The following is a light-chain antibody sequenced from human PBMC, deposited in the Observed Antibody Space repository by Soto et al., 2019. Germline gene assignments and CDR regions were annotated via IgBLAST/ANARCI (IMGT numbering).Light chain of an antibody. CDR1: SSDVGGYNY. Sequence: QSALTQPRSVSGSPGQSVTISCTGTSSDVGGYNYVSWYQQHPGKAPKLMIYDVNKRPSGVPHRFSGSKSGNTASLTISGLQAEDEADYHCCSYAGSHTPWVFGGGTKVTVL. J-gene: IGLJ3*02. CDR3: CSYAGSHTPWV. CDR2: DVN. V-gene: IGLV2-11*01.